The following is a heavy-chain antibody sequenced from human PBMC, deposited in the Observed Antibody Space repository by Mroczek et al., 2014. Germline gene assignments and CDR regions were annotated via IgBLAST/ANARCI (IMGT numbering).Heavy chain of an antibody. Sequence: QVQLQESGAGLLKPSETLSLTCAVYGGSFSGYYWSWIRQPPGKGWSGLGKSNHSGSTNVQPVPQESSHHISRHVQEPVLPEAELCDRADTAVYYCAEGGXSQLVLRSSYYYYGMDVWGQGPRVTVSS. CDR3: AEGGXSQLVLRSSYYYYGMDV. J-gene: IGHJ6*02. CDR2: SNHSGST. V-gene: IGHV4-34*01. CDR1: GGSFSGYY. D-gene: IGHD6-13*01.